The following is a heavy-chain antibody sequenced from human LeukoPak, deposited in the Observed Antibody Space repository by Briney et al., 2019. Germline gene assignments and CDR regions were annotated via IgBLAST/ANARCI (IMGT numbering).Heavy chain of an antibody. Sequence: SQTLSLTCAISGDSVSSNSATWSWIRQSPSRGLKWLGRTYYRSNWYNDYALSVKSRITINPDTSKNQLSLQLNSVTPDDTAVYYCARGREEIFDYWGQGTLVTVSS. CDR2: TYYRSNWYN. CDR3: ARGREEIFDY. D-gene: IGHD5-24*01. CDR1: GDSVSSNSAT. V-gene: IGHV6-1*01. J-gene: IGHJ4*02.